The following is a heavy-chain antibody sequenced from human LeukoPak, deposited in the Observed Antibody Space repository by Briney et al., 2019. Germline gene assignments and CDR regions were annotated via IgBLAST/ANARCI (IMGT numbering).Heavy chain of an antibody. CDR3: ARYGDGMDY. D-gene: IGHD4-17*01. CDR2: ISYDGSNK. CDR1: GFTFSSYA. Sequence: GGSLRLSCAASGFTFSSYAMHWVRQAPGKGLEWVAVISYDGSNKYYADSVKGRFTISRDNSENTLYLQMNSLRAEDTAVYYCARYGDGMDYWGQGTLVTVSS. J-gene: IGHJ4*02. V-gene: IGHV3-30*04.